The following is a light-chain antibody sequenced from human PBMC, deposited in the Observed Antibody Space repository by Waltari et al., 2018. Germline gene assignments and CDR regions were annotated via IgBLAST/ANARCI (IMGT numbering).Light chain of an antibody. Sequence: QSVLTQPPSASGTPGQMVTISCSGSSSTIGSSFVCWYQHLPGTAPKLLIYRNDQRPSGVPDRFSGSRSGTSASLAISGLRSEDEADYYCAAWDDSLTVRFGGGTKLTVL. CDR1: SSTIGSSF. CDR3: AAWDDSLTVR. CDR2: RND. V-gene: IGLV1-47*01. J-gene: IGLJ3*02.